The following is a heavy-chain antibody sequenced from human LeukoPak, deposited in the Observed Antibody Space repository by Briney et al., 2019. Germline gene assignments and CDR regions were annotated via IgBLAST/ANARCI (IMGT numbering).Heavy chain of an antibody. CDR2: IYYSGAT. CDR3: ATLGNGRTFDN. V-gene: IGHV4-39*07. CDR1: GGSISSSNYY. Sequence: SETLSLTCTVSGGSISSSNYYCGCIRQPPGKGLEWIGSIYYSGATFYNPSLKSRVTISVDTSKNQFSQKLSPVTAAATAVYYCATLGNGRTFDNWGQGTLVTVSS. D-gene: IGHD1-26*01. J-gene: IGHJ4*02.